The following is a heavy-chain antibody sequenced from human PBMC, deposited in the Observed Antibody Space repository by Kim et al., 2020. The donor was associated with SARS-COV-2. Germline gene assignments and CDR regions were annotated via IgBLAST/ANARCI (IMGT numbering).Heavy chain of an antibody. CDR1: GYSFTAYY. CDR3: TVYYYDISEAFDY. Sequence: ASVKVSCKSSGYSFTAYYVHWVRQAPGQGLEYMGRINPKTGATNYAQKFQGRVTMTSDMFISSAYMERSGLTYDDTAVYYCTVYYYDISEAFDYWGQGT. CDR2: INPKTGAT. J-gene: IGHJ4*02. D-gene: IGHD3-22*01. V-gene: IGHV1-2*06.